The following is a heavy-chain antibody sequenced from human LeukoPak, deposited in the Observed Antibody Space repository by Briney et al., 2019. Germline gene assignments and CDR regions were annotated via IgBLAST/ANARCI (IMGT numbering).Heavy chain of an antibody. V-gene: IGHV3-21*01. J-gene: IGHJ3*02. CDR1: GFTFSSYG. D-gene: IGHD2-21*01. CDR3: ARDRIVVDPQGAFDI. CDR2: ISSSSSYI. Sequence: GGSLRLSCAASGFTFSSYGMHWVRQAPGKGLEWVSSISSSSSYIYYADSVKGRFTISRDNAKNSLYLQMNSLRAEDTAVYYCARDRIVVDPQGAFDIWGQGTMVTVSS.